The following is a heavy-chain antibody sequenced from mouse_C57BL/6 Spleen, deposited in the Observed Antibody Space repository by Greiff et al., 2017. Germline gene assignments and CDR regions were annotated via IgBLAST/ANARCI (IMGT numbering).Heavy chain of an antibody. D-gene: IGHD2-3*01. V-gene: IGHV1-61*01. CDR2: IYTSDSET. CDR1: GYTFTSYW. Sequence: VQLQQSGAELVRPGSSVKLSCKASGYTFTSYWMDWVKQRPGQGLEWIGNIYTSDSETHYNQKFKDKATLTVDKSSSTAYMQLSSLTSEDSAVYYCARSDGYYEAWFAYWGQGTLVTVSA. CDR3: ARSDGYYEAWFAY. J-gene: IGHJ3*01.